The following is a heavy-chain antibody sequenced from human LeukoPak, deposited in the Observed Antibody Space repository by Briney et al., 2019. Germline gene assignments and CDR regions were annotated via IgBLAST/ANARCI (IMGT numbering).Heavy chain of an antibody. D-gene: IGHD2-2*01. J-gene: IGHJ4*02. CDR2: IYHTGST. V-gene: IGHV4-38-2*01. Sequence: SETLSLTCAVSGYSISSGYYWGWIRQPPGKGLEGVGGIYHTGSTYYNPSLKSRVTISVDTSKNQFSLKLSSVTAADTAVYYCARRILYCRSTSCYLWDYWGQGTLVTVSS. CDR3: ARRILYCRSTSCYLWDY. CDR1: GYSISSGYY.